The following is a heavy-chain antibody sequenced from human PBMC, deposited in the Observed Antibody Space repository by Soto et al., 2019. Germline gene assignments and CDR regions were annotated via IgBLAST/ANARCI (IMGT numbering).Heavy chain of an antibody. CDR3: AKVFYYDSSGYYYGHDAFDI. J-gene: IGHJ3*02. CDR1: GFTFTSYG. V-gene: IGHV3-30*18. Sequence: QVQLVESGGGVVQPGRSLRLSCAASGFTFTSYGLHWVRQAPGKGLEWVEVISYDGSKKDYADSVKGRFTISRDNSKKTLYLQMNSLRAEDTAVYYCAKVFYYDSSGYYYGHDAFDIWGQGTIVTVSS. CDR2: ISYDGSKK. D-gene: IGHD3-22*01.